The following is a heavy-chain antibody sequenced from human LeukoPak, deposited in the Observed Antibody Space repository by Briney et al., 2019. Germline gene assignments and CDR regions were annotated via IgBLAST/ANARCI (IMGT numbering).Heavy chain of an antibody. V-gene: IGHV4-34*01. CDR1: GGSFGGYY. J-gene: IGHJ4*02. Sequence: PSETLSLTCAVYGGSFGGYYWSWIRQPPGKGLEWIGEITHSGSTNYNPSLKSRITVSVDTSKNQFSLKLSSVTAADTAVYYCAREIYCDGDCSPYGYWGQGTLVTVSS. CDR2: ITHSGST. CDR3: AREIYCDGDCSPYGY. D-gene: IGHD2-21*02.